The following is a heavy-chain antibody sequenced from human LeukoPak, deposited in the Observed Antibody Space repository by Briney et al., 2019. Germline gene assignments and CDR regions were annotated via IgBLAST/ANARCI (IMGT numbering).Heavy chain of an antibody. Sequence: ASVKVSCKVSGYTLTELSMHWVRQAPGKGLEWMGGFDPEYGETIYAQKFQGRVTITADESTSTAYMELSSLRSEDTAVYYCARENGAYYYDSSGYLIWGQGTMVTVSS. CDR3: ARENGAYYYDSSGYLI. CDR2: FDPEYGET. D-gene: IGHD3-22*01. CDR1: GYTLTELS. J-gene: IGHJ3*02. V-gene: IGHV1-24*01.